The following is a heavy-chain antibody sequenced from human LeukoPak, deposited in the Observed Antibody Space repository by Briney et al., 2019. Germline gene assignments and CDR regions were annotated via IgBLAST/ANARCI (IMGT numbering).Heavy chain of an antibody. J-gene: IGHJ3*02. CDR2: ISYDGRNK. Sequence: PGGSLRLSCGASGFSFRNYAMHWVRQAPGKGLEWVAVISYDGRNKLYGGSVKGRFTISRDNSQNTLYLQMNSLRAEDTAVYYCARDCIEGAIKPWGYDAFEIWGQGTLVAVSP. CDR1: GFSFRNYA. D-gene: IGHD1-26*01. V-gene: IGHV3-30*04. CDR3: ARDCIEGAIKPWGYDAFEI.